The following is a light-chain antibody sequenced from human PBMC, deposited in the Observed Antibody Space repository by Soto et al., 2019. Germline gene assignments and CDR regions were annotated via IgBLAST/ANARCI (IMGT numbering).Light chain of an antibody. Sequence: EIVLTQSPGTLSSSPGERVTLSCRASQSVSSSYLAWYQQKPGQAPRLLIYGASSRVTGIPDRFRGSGSGTDFTLTIARVEPEDFAVYYCQQYGNSPPWTFGQGTKVEIK. V-gene: IGKV3-20*01. J-gene: IGKJ1*01. CDR2: GAS. CDR1: QSVSSSY. CDR3: QQYGNSPPWT.